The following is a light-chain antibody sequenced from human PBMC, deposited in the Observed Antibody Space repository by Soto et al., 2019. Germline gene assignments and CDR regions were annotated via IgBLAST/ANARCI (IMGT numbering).Light chain of an antibody. V-gene: IGKV3-20*01. CDR3: QQYDSSPPGFT. CDR1: QYVSSGY. Sequence: EIVLTQSPGTLSLSPGERATLSCRASQYVSSGYLAWYQQKPGQAPRLLLYGASSRATGIPDRFSGSGSGTDFTLTISRLEPEDSAVYYCQQYDSSPPGFTFGPGTKVDIK. CDR2: GAS. J-gene: IGKJ3*01.